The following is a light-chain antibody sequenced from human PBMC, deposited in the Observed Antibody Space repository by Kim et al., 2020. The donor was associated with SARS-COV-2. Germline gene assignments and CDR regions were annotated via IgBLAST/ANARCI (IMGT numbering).Light chain of an antibody. Sequence: DIQMTQSPSSLSASVGDRVTITCRTTQSISSHLNWYQQKPGRAPKLLISAASTLQGGVPSRFSGSGSETDFTLTISSLQPDDFATYFCQQSYSIPLTFGQGTRLEI. CDR1: QSISSH. CDR3: QQSYSIPLT. J-gene: IGKJ5*01. CDR2: AAS. V-gene: IGKV1-39*01.